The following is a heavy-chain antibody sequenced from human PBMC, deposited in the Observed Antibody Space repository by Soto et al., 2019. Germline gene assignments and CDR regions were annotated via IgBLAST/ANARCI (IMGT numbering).Heavy chain of an antibody. CDR2: INHSGST. CDR1: GGSFSGYY. J-gene: IGHJ6*03. V-gene: IGHV4-34*01. CDR3: ARGGRARYYYYMDV. Sequence: TLSLTCAVYGGSFSGYYWSWIRQPPGKGLEWIGEINHSGSTNYNPSLKSRVTISVDTSKNQFSLKLSSVTAADTAVYYCARGGRARYYYYMDVWGKGTTVTVSS.